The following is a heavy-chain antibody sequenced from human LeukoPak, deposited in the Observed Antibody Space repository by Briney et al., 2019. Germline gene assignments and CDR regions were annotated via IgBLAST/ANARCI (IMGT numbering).Heavy chain of an antibody. Sequence: SETLSLTCTVSGGSISSYYWSWIRQPPGKGLEWIGYIYYSGSTNYNPSLKSRVTISVDTSKNQFSLKLSSVTAADTAVYYCARDSLGDDGYSSSTFDYWGQGTLVTVSS. D-gene: IGHD6-13*01. CDR3: ARDSLGDDGYSSSTFDY. J-gene: IGHJ4*02. CDR1: GGSISSYY. CDR2: IYYSGST. V-gene: IGHV4-59*01.